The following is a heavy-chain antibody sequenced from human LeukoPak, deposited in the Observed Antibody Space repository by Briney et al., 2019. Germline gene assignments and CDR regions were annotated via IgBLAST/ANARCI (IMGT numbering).Heavy chain of an antibody. V-gene: IGHV4-34*01. Sequence: SETLSLTCAVSGGSFSGYYWYWIRQPPGKGLEWIGEINLGETPTYNPSLKSRATLSVDTSKNQFSLKLTSVTAADTAVYYCARGRTCYYDTSGYYPSIYYGMDVWGQGTTVIVSS. CDR1: GGSFSGYY. CDR2: INLGETP. D-gene: IGHD3-22*01. CDR3: ARGRTCYYDTSGYYPSIYYGMDV. J-gene: IGHJ6*02.